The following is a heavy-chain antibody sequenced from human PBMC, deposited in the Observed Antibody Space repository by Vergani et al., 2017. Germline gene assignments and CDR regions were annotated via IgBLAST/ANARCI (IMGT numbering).Heavy chain of an antibody. V-gene: IGHV1-24*01. Sequence: QVQLVQSGAEVKKPGASVKVSCKVSGYTPTELSMHWVRQAPGKGLEWMGGFDPEDGETIYAQKFQGGVTMTEGTSTDTAYMELSSLRSEDTAVYYCAKDGTTVTDSYYYGMDVGGQGTTVTVAS. CDR2: FDPEDGET. CDR3: AKDGTTVTDSYYYGMDV. D-gene: IGHD4-17*01. J-gene: IGHJ6*02. CDR1: GYTPTELS.